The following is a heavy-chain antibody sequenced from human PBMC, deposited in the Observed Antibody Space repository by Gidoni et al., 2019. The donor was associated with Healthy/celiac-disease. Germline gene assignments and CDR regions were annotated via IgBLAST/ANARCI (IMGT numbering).Heavy chain of an antibody. Sequence: DVQMVESGGCLVQPGRSLRLSCEASGFSFDAYAMKGVRHAPGKCLEWVSGISGNSGSRGYAYSVKGRFTISRDNAKNALDQQMSSLRAQDTAVYDCAKARLRCPRQVRYFDLLLVPFDYWGQGTLVTVSS. V-gene: IGHV3-9*01. D-gene: IGHD3-9*01. CDR2: ISGNSGSR. J-gene: IGHJ4*02. CDR1: GFSFDAYA. CDR3: AKARLRCPRQVRYFDLLLVPFDY.